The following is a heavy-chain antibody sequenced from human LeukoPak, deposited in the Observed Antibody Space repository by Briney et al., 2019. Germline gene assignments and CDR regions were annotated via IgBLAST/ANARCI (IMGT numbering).Heavy chain of an antibody. V-gene: IGHV5-51*01. CDR1: GYNFATDW. Sequence: HGESLRISCKGSGYNFATDWIAWVRQMPGKGLEWMGIIYPGDSDTRYSPSFQGQVTISADKSITTTYLQWNSLKASDTAMYFCARTTYPSGADFYWGQGTLVTVSS. CDR2: IYPGDSDT. D-gene: IGHD1-14*01. CDR3: ARTTYPSGADFY. J-gene: IGHJ4*02.